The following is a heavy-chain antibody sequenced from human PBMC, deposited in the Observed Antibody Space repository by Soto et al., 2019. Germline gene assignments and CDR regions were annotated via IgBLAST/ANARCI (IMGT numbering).Heavy chain of an antibody. Sequence: EVQVLESGGGLVQPGGSLRLSCVASGFTFSTYAMNWFRQAPGKGLEWVSGISGSGSDRYYADSVRGRFTISRDNSNNTLNLQMDSLRAEDTAIYYCTKTPRSYYYYMDVWGKGTTVTVSS. J-gene: IGHJ6*03. D-gene: IGHD3-10*01. CDR2: ISGSGSDR. CDR3: TKTPRSYYYYMDV. V-gene: IGHV3-23*01. CDR1: GFTFSTYA.